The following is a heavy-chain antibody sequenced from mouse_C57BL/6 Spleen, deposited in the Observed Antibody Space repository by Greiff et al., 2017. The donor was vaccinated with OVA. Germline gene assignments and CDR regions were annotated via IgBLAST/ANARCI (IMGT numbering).Heavy chain of an antibody. D-gene: IGHD2-4*01. CDR3: ARRGIYYDYDAGFDY. V-gene: IGHV1-85*01. Sequence: QVQLQQSGPELVKPGASVKLSCKASGYTFTSYDINWVKQRPGQGLEWIGWIYPRDGSTKYNEKFKGKATLTVDTSSSTAYMELHSLTSEDSAVYFCARRGIYYDYDAGFDYWGKGTTLTVSS. CDR2: IYPRDGST. CDR1: GYTFTSYD. J-gene: IGHJ2*01.